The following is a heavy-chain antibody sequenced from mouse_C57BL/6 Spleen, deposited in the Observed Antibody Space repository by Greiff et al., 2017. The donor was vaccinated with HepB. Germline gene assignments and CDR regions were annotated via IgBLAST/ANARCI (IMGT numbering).Heavy chain of an antibody. D-gene: IGHD1-1*01. Sequence: VQLQQSGAELVMPGASVKLSCKASGYTFTSYWMHWVKQRPGQGLEWIGEIDPSDSYTNYNQKFKGKSTLTVDKSSSTAYMQLSSLTSEDSAVYYCARTPYYGSSYDYWGQGTTLTVSS. V-gene: IGHV1-69*01. CDR3: ARTPYYGSSYDY. CDR1: GYTFTSYW. CDR2: IDPSDSYT. J-gene: IGHJ2*01.